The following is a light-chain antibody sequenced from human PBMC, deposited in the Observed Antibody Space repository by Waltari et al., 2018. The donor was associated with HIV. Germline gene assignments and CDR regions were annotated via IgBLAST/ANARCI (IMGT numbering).Light chain of an antibody. Sequence: DILMTQSPSSLSASVGDRVTITCQASQDINNFLNWYQQKPGKAPKVLIHDASKLETGVPSRFSGSGSGTDFTFTINNLQPEDIATYYCQQYDAVPPWTFGQGTKVEIK. CDR3: QQYDAVPPWT. CDR2: DAS. CDR1: QDINNF. J-gene: IGKJ1*01. V-gene: IGKV1-33*01.